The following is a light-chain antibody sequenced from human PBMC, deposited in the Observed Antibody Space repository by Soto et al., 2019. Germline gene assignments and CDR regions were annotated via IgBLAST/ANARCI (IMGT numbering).Light chain of an antibody. J-gene: IGLJ2*01. CDR3: TSYTSDSRVV. CDR2: DVN. V-gene: IGLV2-14*03. CDR1: SSDVGGYDY. Sequence: QSALTQPASVSGSPGQSITISCTGTSSDVGGYDYVSWYQQHPGKAPKLMTYDVNSRPSGVSDRFSGSKSGNTASLTISGLQAEDEADYYCTSYTSDSRVVFGGGTKLTVL.